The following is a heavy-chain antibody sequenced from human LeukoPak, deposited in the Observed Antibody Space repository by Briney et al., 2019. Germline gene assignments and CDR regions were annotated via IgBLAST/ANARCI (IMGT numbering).Heavy chain of an antibody. CDR1: GGTFSSYA. CDR3: ARFPVPATARQYFDY. Sequence: SVKVSCKASGGTFSSYAISWVRQAPGQGLEWMGRIIPILGIANYAQKFQGRVTITADKSTSTAYMELSSLRSEDTAVYYYARFPVPATARQYFDYWGQGTLVTVSS. CDR2: IIPILGIA. D-gene: IGHD2-2*01. J-gene: IGHJ4*02. V-gene: IGHV1-69*04.